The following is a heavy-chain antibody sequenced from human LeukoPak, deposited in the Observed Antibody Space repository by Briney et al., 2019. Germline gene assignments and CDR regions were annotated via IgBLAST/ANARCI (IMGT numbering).Heavy chain of an antibody. D-gene: IGHD3-22*01. J-gene: IGHJ4*02. CDR2: ISSSSSYI. CDR3: ARDPASYYYDSSGYSDY. Sequence: SGGSLRLSCAASGFTFSSYSMNWVRQAPGKGLEWVSSISSSSSYIYYADSVKGRFTISRDNAKNSLYLQMDSLRAEDTAVYYCARDPASYYYDSSGYSDYWGQGTLVTVSS. CDR1: GFTFSSYS. V-gene: IGHV3-21*01.